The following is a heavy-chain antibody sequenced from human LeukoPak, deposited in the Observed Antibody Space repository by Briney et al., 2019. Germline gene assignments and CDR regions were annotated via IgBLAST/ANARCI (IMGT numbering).Heavy chain of an antibody. Sequence: EASVKVSCKASGGTFSSYAISWVRQAPGQGLEWMGGIIPIFATANYAQKFQGRVTITADESTSTAYMELSSLRSEDTAVYYCARDRGDGYNYPYYYGMDVWGQGTTVTVSS. D-gene: IGHD5-24*01. CDR1: GGTFSSYA. V-gene: IGHV1-69*13. CDR3: ARDRGDGYNYPYYYGMDV. J-gene: IGHJ6*02. CDR2: IIPIFATA.